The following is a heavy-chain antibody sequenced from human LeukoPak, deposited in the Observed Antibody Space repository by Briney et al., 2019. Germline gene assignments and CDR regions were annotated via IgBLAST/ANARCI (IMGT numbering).Heavy chain of an antibody. Sequence: SETLSLTCAVSGGSISSDNWWSWVRQPPGKGLEWIGEIYHSGSTNYNPSLQSRVTISVDKSNNHFSLRLTSVTAADTAVHYCATNGWYCLDHWGQGALVTVSS. CDR1: GGSISSDNW. D-gene: IGHD6-19*01. J-gene: IGHJ1*01. CDR2: IYHSGST. V-gene: IGHV4-4*02. CDR3: ATNGWYCLDH.